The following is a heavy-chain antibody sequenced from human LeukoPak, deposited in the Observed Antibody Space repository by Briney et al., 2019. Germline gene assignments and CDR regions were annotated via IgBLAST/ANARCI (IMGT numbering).Heavy chain of an antibody. CDR1: GFTYRSCE. CDR3: ARDRGSSWYFYY. J-gene: IGHJ4*02. CDR2: ISGSGSTI. V-gene: IGHV3-48*03. Sequence: PGRSQRLPCGASGFTYRSCEMNWARHARGKGLERMSYISGSGSTIDYAESVKGRFTISRDNAKNSLYLQISSLRAEDTAVSSCARDRGSSWYFYYWCQGTLITVSS. D-gene: IGHD6-13*01.